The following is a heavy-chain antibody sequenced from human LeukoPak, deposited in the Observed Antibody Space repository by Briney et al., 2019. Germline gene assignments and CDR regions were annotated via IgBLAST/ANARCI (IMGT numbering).Heavy chain of an antibody. Sequence: PSETLSLTCTVSGGSISSSSYYWGWIRQPPGKGLEWIGSIYYSGSTYYNPSLKSRVTISVDTSKNQFSLKLSSVTAADTAVYYCARVHSSSWIRSHFDYWGQGTLVTVSS. CDR2: IYYSGST. CDR1: GGSISSSSYY. V-gene: IGHV4-39*07. J-gene: IGHJ4*02. D-gene: IGHD6-13*01. CDR3: ARVHSSSWIRSHFDY.